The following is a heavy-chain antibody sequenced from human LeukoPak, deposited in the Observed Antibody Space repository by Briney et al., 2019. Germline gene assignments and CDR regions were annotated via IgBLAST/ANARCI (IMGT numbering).Heavy chain of an antibody. CDR1: GFTFSDYY. J-gene: IGHJ4*02. D-gene: IGHD3-10*01. CDR2: IYNSGSYT. CDR3: ARNYGSGRGLDY. Sequence: PGGSLRLSCAASGFTFSDYYMSWIRQAPGTGLEWVSYIYNSGSYTNYADSVKGRFTISRDNAKKSLYLQLNSLRAEDTAAYYCARNYGSGRGLDYWGQGTLVSVFS. V-gene: IGHV3-11*03.